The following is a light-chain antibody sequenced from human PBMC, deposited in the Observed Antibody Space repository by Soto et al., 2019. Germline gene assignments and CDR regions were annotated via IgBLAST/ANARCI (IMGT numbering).Light chain of an antibody. Sequence: EIVMTQSPATLSVSPGARATLSCRASQSVSSNLAWYQQKPGQAPRLLIYGASTRATGIPARFSGSGSGTEFTLTISSLQSEDFAVYYWQQYNNWPYTFGQGTKLESK. CDR1: QSVSSN. CDR2: GAS. V-gene: IGKV3-15*01. J-gene: IGKJ2*01. CDR3: QQYNNWPYT.